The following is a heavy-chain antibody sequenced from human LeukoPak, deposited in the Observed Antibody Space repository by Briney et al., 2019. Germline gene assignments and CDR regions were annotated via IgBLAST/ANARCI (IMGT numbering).Heavy chain of an antibody. J-gene: IGHJ4*02. CDR2: INPSGGST. CDR1: GYTFTSYY. D-gene: IGHD4-23*01. Sequence: GASVKVSCKASGYTFTSYYMHWVRQAPGQGLEWMGIINPSGGSTSYAQKFQGRVTMTRDTSISTAYMELSSLRSEDTAVYYCARAWADYGGNANSGGCFDYWGQGTLVTVSS. CDR3: ARAWADYGGNANSGGCFDY. V-gene: IGHV1-46*01.